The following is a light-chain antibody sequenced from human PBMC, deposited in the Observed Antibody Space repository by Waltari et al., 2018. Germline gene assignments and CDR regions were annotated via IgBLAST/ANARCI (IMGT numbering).Light chain of an antibody. Sequence: DIQMTQSPSSLSASVGDRVTITCRPSQSILTYLNWYQQKPGKAPKVLIFAVSTLQRGVPSRFSGSGSGTDSTLTISSLQPEDFATYYCQQTYSVPLTFGGGTKVEVK. CDR1: QSILTY. V-gene: IGKV1-39*01. J-gene: IGKJ4*01. CDR3: QQTYSVPLT. CDR2: AVS.